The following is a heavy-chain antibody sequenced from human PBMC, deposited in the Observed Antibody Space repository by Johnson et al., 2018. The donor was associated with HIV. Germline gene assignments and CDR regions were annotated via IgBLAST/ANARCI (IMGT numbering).Heavy chain of an antibody. Sequence: VQLVESGGGVVQPGRSLRLSCAASGFTFSSYGMHWVRQAPGKGLEWVAVIWYDGSNKYYADSVKGRFTISRDNSKNTLYLHINSLRAEDTAVYYCASASSGSYYDQEPFDAFDIWGQGTMVTVSS. CDR1: GFTFSSYG. CDR2: IWYDGSNK. J-gene: IGHJ3*02. CDR3: ASASSGSYYDQEPFDAFDI. D-gene: IGHD1-26*01. V-gene: IGHV3-33*01.